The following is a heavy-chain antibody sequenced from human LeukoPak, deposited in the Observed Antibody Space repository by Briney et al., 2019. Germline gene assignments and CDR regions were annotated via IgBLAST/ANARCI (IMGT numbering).Heavy chain of an antibody. CDR2: INPSGGST. CDR1: GYTFTSYY. CDR3: AREDYGDYVEYYYYYGMDV. J-gene: IGHJ6*02. D-gene: IGHD4-17*01. V-gene: IGHV1-46*01. Sequence: ASVTVSCKASGYTFTSYYMHWVRQAPGQGLEWMGIINPSGGSTSYAQKFQGRVTMTRDTSTSTVYMELSSLRSEDTAVYYCAREDYGDYVEYYYYYGMDVWGQGTTVTVSS.